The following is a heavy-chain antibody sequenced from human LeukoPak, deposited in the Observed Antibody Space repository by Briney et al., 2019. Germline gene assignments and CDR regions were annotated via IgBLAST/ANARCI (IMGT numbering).Heavy chain of an antibody. V-gene: IGHV3-74*01. CDR1: GFTFSSYW. J-gene: IGHJ5*02. Sequence: GGSLRLSCAAPGFTFSSYWMFWVRQAPGTGLVWVSRINTDGSSTSYADSVKGRFTISRDNAKNTLYLQMNSLRAEDTAVYYCARGGNIAAAGTRRFDPWGQGTLVTVSS. CDR3: ARGGNIAAAGTRRFDP. CDR2: INTDGSST. D-gene: IGHD6-13*01.